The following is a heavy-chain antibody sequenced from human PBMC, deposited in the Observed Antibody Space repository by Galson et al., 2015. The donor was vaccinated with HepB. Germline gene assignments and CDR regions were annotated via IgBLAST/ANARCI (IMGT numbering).Heavy chain of an antibody. CDR2: IDHSGST. Sequence: TLSLTCAVSGGSISNDTYSWSWIRQPPGKGLEWIGYIDHSGSTYYNPSLQSRVSMSADRSKNQFSLRLTSVTAADTAVYYCARSEVWFGELLPPDYWGQGTLVTVSS. D-gene: IGHD3-10*01. J-gene: IGHJ4*02. CDR1: GGSISNDTYS. CDR3: ARSEVWFGELLPPDY. V-gene: IGHV4-30-2*01.